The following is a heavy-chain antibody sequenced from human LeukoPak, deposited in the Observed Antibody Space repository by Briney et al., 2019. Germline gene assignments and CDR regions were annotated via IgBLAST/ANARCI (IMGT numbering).Heavy chain of an antibody. D-gene: IGHD5-18*01. CDR1: GFTFSSYA. CDR3: ARRIQPYYYDY. CDR2: ISYDGSNK. Sequence: GGSLRLSCAASGFTFSSYAMHRVRQAPGKGLEWVAVISYDGSNKYYADSVKGRFTISRDNSKNTLYLQMNSLRAEDTAVYYCARRIQPYYYDYWGQGTLVTVSS. J-gene: IGHJ4*02. V-gene: IGHV3-30-3*01.